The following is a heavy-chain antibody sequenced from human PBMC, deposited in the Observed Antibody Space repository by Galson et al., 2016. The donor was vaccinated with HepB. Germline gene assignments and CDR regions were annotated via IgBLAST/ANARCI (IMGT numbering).Heavy chain of an antibody. CDR1: GGPISSSKW. CDR3: ARGCPGGGDCQGGLDY. D-gene: IGHD2-21*02. Sequence: SETLSLTCAVSGGPISSSKWWSWVRQPPGKGPEWIGEISLSGGTSYIPSLKSRVTISIDKSKHQFSLKLSSVTAADTAVFYCARGCPGGGDCQGGLDYWGPGILVTVSS. V-gene: IGHV4-4*02. J-gene: IGHJ4*02. CDR2: ISLSGGT.